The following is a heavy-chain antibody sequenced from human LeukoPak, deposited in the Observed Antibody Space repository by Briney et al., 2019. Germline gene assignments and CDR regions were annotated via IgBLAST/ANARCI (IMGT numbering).Heavy chain of an antibody. D-gene: IGHD3-10*01. CDR3: ARLSGSGSSPFDY. CDR2: IKEDGSEK. CDR1: GFIFSGFW. V-gene: IGHV3-7*03. J-gene: IGHJ4*02. Sequence: PGGSLRLSCAASGFIFSGFWMNWVRQAPGKGLEWVATIKEDGSEKYYVDSMRGRITISRDNAKNSLYLQMNSLRAEDTAMYYCARLSGSGSSPFDYWGQGTLVTVSS.